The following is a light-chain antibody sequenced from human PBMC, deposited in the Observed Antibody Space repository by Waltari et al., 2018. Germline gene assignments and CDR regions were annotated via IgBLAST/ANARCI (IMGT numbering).Light chain of an antibody. CDR3: QQYGNSPRT. Sequence: EIVLTQSPGTLSLSPGERATLSCRASQSVSSSSLAWYQQKPGQAPRLLIYDTSSRATGIPDRFSGSESGTDFTHTISRLGPEDFAVYYCQQYGNSPRTFGQGTRLEI. V-gene: IGKV3-20*01. CDR1: QSVSSSS. CDR2: DTS. J-gene: IGKJ5*01.